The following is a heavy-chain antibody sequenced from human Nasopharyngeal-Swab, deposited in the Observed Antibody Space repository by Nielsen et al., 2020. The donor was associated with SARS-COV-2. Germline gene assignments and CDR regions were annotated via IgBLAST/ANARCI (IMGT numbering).Heavy chain of an antibody. Sequence: GESLKISCKGSGYGFTNYWIGWVRQMPGKGLEWMGSIYRGDAATRYSPSFQGQVTISADKSISTAYLQWSSLKASDTAMYFCARLGIAAAAGTFDIWGQGTMVTVSS. CDR1: GYGFTNYW. D-gene: IGHD6-13*01. J-gene: IGHJ3*02. CDR2: IYRGDAAT. V-gene: IGHV5-51*01. CDR3: ARLGIAAAAGTFDI.